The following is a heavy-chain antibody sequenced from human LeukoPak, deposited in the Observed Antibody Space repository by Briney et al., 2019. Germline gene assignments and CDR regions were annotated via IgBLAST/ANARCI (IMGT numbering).Heavy chain of an antibody. V-gene: IGHV4-61*09. CDR3: ARETSQKGAHYMDV. CDR1: GVSISSGSYY. Sequence: SETLSLTCIISGVSISSGSYYWSWFRQPAGKGMEWIGHIYISGNTNYNPSLKSRVTISVDTSKNQFSLKLSSVTAADTAVYYCARETSQKGAHYMDVWGKGTTVTISS. J-gene: IGHJ6*03. D-gene: IGHD3-16*01. CDR2: IYISGNT.